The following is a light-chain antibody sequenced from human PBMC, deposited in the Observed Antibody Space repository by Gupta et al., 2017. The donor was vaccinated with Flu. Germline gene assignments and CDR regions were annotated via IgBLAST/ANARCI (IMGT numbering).Light chain of an antibody. Sequence: SSNIGSNTVTWYQQLPGTAPKLLIYSDNLRPSGVPDRFSGSKSGTSASLAISGLQSEDEADYYCAAWDDSLTGSWVFGGGTRLTVL. CDR2: SDN. V-gene: IGLV1-44*01. CDR1: SSNIGSNT. CDR3: AAWDDSLTGSWV. J-gene: IGLJ3*02.